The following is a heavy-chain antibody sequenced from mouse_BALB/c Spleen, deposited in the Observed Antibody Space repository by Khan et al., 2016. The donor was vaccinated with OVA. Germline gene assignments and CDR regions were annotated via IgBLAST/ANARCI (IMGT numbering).Heavy chain of an antibody. J-gene: IGHJ2*01. V-gene: IGHV1-76*01. CDR3: AREEALYYFDY. D-gene: IGHD3-2*02. CDR1: GYIFTSYW. Sequence: QVQLKQSGAELVRPGASVKLSCKTSGYIFTSYWIHWLKQRSGQGLEWIARIYPGTDNTYYNEKLKDKATLTADKYSSTAYMQLSSLTSEDSAVYFCAREEALYYFDYWGQGTTLTVSS. CDR2: IYPGTDNT.